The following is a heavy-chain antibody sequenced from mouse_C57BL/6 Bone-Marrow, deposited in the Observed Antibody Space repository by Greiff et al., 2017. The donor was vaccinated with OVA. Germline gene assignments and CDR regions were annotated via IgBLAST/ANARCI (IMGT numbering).Heavy chain of an antibody. CDR3: VGRTRYYYGSSPYWYFDV. D-gene: IGHD1-1*01. CDR2: IRSKSNNYAT. CDR1: GFSFNTYA. Sequence: EVQVVESGGGLVQPKGSLKLSCAASGFSFNTYAMNWVRQAPGKGLEWVARIRSKSNNYATYYADSVKDRFTISRDDSESMLYLQMNNLKTEDTAMYYCVGRTRYYYGSSPYWYFDVWGTGTTVTVSS. J-gene: IGHJ1*03. V-gene: IGHV10-1*01.